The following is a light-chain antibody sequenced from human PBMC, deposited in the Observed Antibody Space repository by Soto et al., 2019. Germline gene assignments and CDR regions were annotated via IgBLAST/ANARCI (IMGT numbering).Light chain of an antibody. CDR3: QQHNQWPIT. Sequence: SPGTLSLSQGERATLSCRASQSVSSSYLAWYQQKPGQAPRLLIYYISTRATGIPAGFSGSGSGTEFTLTINSLQSEDSAVYYCQQHNQWPITFGQGTRLEIK. J-gene: IGKJ5*01. CDR1: QSVSSSY. CDR2: YIS. V-gene: IGKV3D-15*01.